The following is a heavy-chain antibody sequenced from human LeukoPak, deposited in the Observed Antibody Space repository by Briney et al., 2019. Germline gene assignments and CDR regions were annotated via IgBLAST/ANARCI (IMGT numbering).Heavy chain of an antibody. CDR1: GDSITSSSYY. CDR3: ARVGPIVATIDDAFDI. J-gene: IGHJ3*02. CDR2: IYYGGNT. V-gene: IGHV4-39*01. Sequence: SEALSLICTVSGDSITSSSYYWGWIRQPPGKGLEWIGSIYYGGNTFYNPSLKSRVTISVDTSKNQFSLSLSSVTAADTAVYYCARVGPIVATIDDAFDIWGQGTMVTVSS. D-gene: IGHD5-12*01.